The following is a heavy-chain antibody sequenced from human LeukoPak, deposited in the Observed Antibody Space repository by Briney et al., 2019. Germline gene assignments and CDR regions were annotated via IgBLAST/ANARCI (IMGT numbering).Heavy chain of an antibody. D-gene: IGHD3-16*01. J-gene: IGHJ4*02. CDR2: IIPIFGTA. Sequence: GASVKVSCKASGGTFSSYAISWVRQAPGQGLEWMGGIIPIFGTANYAQKFQGRVTITADKSTSTAYMELSSLRSEDTAGYYCAREREGGLCFGYWGQGTLVTVSS. CDR3: AREREGGLCFGY. V-gene: IGHV1-69*06. CDR1: GGTFSSYA.